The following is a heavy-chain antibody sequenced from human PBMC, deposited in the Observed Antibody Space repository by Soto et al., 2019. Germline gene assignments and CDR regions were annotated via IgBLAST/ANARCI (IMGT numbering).Heavy chain of an antibody. V-gene: IGHV3-30*18. CDR3: AKTSSAYDELYYGMDV. J-gene: IGHJ6*02. Sequence: QVELVESGGGVVHPGRSLRLSCAGSGFTFSTYGMHWVRQAPGKGLEWVAVISYEGRNKYYADFVKGRFTISRDNSSNPVSLQINSLRVEDTALYYCAKTSSAYDELYYGMDVWGQGTTVTVSS. D-gene: IGHD6-25*01. CDR2: ISYEGRNK. CDR1: GFTFSTYG.